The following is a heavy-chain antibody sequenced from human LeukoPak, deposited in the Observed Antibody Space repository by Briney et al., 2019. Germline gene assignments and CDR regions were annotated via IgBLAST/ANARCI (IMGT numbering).Heavy chain of an antibody. Sequence: PGGSLRLSCAASGFRFTNYAMSWVRQAPGKGPEWVSGISDAGLTYYADPVKGRFTISRDDSKNTLYLQMSNLGAEDTAMYYCAKNPGSDSYFAFDWFDPWGQETLVIVSS. CDR1: GFRFTNYA. CDR3: AKNPGSDSYFAFDWFDP. CDR2: ISDAGLT. J-gene: IGHJ5*02. V-gene: IGHV3-23*01. D-gene: IGHD3-10*01.